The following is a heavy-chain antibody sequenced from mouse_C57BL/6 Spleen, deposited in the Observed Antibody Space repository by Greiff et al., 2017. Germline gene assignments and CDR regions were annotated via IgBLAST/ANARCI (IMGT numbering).Heavy chain of an antibody. J-gene: IGHJ2*01. CDR3: ARSTTVVATPGY. V-gene: IGHV1-22*01. Sequence: EVKLMESGPELVKPGASVKMSCKASGYTFTDYNMHWVKQSHGKSLEWIGYINPNNGGTSYNQKFKGKATLTVNKSSSTAYMELRSLTSEDSAVYYCARSTTVVATPGYWGQGTTLTVSS. CDR2: INPNNGGT. CDR1: GYTFTDYN. D-gene: IGHD1-1*01.